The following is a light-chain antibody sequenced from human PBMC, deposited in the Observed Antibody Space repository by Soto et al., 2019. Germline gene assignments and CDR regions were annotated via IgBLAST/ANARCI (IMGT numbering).Light chain of an antibody. Sequence: QAVVTQPASVSGSPGQSITISCSGTSSDVGTYKFVSWYQHHPGKAPKLLIYEVSRRPSGFSYRFSGSKSGNTASLTISGLQAEDEADYYCCSYASNSTFVVFGGGTKVTVL. CDR2: EVS. CDR1: SSDVGTYKF. V-gene: IGLV2-23*02. CDR3: CSYASNSTFVV. J-gene: IGLJ2*01.